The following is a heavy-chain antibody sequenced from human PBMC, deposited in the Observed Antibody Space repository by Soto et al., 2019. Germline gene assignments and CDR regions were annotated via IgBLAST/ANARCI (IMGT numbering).Heavy chain of an antibody. CDR2: IIPIFGTA. CDR1: VCTFSRYA. D-gene: IGHD2-2*01. CDR3: ARRDVVVSAAMAVYYSYGMDV. Sequence: SVNVSCKASVCTFSRYAISWVRQAPGQGLEWMGGIIPIFGTANYAQKFQGRVTITADKSTSTAYMEPSSLRAEDTAVYYRARRDVVVSAAMAVYYSYGMDVWGQGTTVTVSS. J-gene: IGHJ6*02. V-gene: IGHV1-69*06.